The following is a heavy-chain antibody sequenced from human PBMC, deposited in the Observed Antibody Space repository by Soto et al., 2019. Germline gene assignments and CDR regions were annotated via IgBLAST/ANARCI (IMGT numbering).Heavy chain of an antibody. D-gene: IGHD3-10*01. CDR1: GGSISSGGYY. CDR2: IYYSGST. V-gene: IGHV4-31*03. CDR3: ARGHGFGELESWFDP. Sequence: QVQLQESGPGLVKPSQTLSLTCTVSGGSISSGGYYWSWIRQHPGKGLEWIGYIYYSGSTYYNPSIQSRVTISVDTSKNQFSLKLSSVTAADTAVYYCARGHGFGELESWFDPWGQGTLVTVSS. J-gene: IGHJ5*02.